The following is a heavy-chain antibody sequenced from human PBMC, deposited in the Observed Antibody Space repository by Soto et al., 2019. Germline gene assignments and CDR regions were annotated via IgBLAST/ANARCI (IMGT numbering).Heavy chain of an antibody. D-gene: IGHD2-15*01. CDR2: IIPILGIA. V-gene: IGHV1-69*02. CDR1: GGTFSSYT. J-gene: IGHJ6*02. Sequence: SVKVSCKASGGTFSSYTISWVRQAPGQGLEWMGRIIPILGIANYAQKFQGRVTITADKSTSTAYMELSSLRSGDTAVYYCARVGCSGGSCYSGQSWSYYYGMDVWGQGTTVTVSS. CDR3: ARVGCSGGSCYSGQSWSYYYGMDV.